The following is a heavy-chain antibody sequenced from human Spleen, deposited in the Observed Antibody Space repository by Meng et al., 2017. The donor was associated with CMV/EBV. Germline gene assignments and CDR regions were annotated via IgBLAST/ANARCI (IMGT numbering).Heavy chain of an antibody. CDR1: GGTFSSYA. Sequence: SVKVSCKASGGTFSSYAISWVRQAPGQGLEWMGGIIPIFGTANYAQKFQGRVPITTDESTSTAYMELRSLRSEDTAVYYCARCRSRYCSSTSCYSLRDAFDIWGQGTMVTVSS. CDR2: IIPIFGTA. CDR3: ARCRSRYCSSTSCYSLRDAFDI. J-gene: IGHJ3*02. D-gene: IGHD2-2*01. V-gene: IGHV1-69*05.